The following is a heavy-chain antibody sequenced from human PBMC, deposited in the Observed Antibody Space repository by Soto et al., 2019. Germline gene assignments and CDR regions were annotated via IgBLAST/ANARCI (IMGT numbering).Heavy chain of an antibody. V-gene: IGHV3-15*01. Sequence: GGSLRLSCAASGLTFSNAWMSWVRQAPGRGLEGVGRIKSKTDGGTTDYAAPVKGRFTISRDDSKNTLYLQMNSLKTEDTAVYYCTTDNPPKDIVVVPAAIDYWGQGTLVTVSS. CDR2: IKSKTDGGTT. J-gene: IGHJ4*02. D-gene: IGHD2-2*01. CDR1: GLTFSNAW. CDR3: TTDNPPKDIVVVPAAIDY.